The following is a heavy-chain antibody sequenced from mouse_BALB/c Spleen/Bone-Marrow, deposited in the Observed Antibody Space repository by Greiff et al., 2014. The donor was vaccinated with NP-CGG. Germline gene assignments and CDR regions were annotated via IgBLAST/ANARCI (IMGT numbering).Heavy chain of an antibody. J-gene: IGHJ4*01. D-gene: IGHD3-1*01. Sequence: GSELVRPGASVKLSCKASGYTFTSYWMHWVKQRPGQGLERLGNIYPGTGSINYDEKFKGKATLTVDTSSSTAYMQLSSLTSEDFAVYYCTRSGYVMDYWVKEPQSPSPQ. CDR3: TRSGYVMDY. CDR1: GYTFTSYW. CDR2: IYPGTGSI. V-gene: IGHV1S22*01.